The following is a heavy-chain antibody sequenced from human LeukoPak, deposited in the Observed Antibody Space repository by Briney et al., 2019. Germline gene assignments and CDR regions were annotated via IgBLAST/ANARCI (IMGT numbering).Heavy chain of an antibody. J-gene: IGHJ4*02. V-gene: IGHV3-23*01. CDR1: GFTFSS. D-gene: IGHD3-3*01. CDR2: VSGGGGST. CDR3: AAPFWSGYYFGMWDY. Sequence: PGGSLRLSCTASGFTFSSMNWVRQAPGKGLEWVSAVSGGGGSTYYADSVKGRFTISRDNSKNTLYLQMNSLRAEDTAVYYCAAPFWSGYYFGMWDYWGQGTLVTVSS.